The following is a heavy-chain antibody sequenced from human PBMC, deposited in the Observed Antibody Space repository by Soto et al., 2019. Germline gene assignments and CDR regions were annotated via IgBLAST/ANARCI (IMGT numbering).Heavy chain of an antibody. V-gene: IGHV1-2*02. D-gene: IGHD3-10*01. J-gene: IGHJ5*02. CDR2: INSRNGDT. Sequence: GASVKVSCKASGYTFSAHYIHCVRQAPGQGLQWMGWINSRNGDTKYARDFQGSVTLTRDTSINTAYMELRSQTSDDTAIYYCAGGTGSSRFDPWGQGTLVNVSS. CDR1: GYTFSAHY. CDR3: AGGTGSSRFDP.